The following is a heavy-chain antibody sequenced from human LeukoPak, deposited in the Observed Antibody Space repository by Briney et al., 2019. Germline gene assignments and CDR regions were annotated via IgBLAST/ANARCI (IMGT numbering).Heavy chain of an antibody. J-gene: IGHJ3*02. CDR2: ISESGTTI. Sequence: GGSLRLSCAASRFTFSSYDMNWVRQAPGKGLEWVSHISESGTTICYADSVKGRFTISRDNTKNSLYLQMNSLRAEDTAIYYCARDSQWRAFDIWGQGTMVTVSS. D-gene: IGHD6-19*01. CDR3: ARDSQWRAFDI. CDR1: RFTFSSYD. V-gene: IGHV3-48*03.